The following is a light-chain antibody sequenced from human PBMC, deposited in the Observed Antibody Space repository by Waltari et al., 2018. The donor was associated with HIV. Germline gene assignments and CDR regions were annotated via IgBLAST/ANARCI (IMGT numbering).Light chain of an antibody. J-gene: IGLJ2*01. V-gene: IGLV2-8*01. CDR2: DIY. CDR3: SSYAGSKNRVV. CDR1: SSDVGSSDY. Sequence: QSALTQSPPASGSPGQAVPISCSGTSSDVGSSDYVSWYQQYPGKAPKLIIYDIYKRPSGVPHRFSGSKSGNTASLTVSGLQAEDEANYYCSSYAGSKNRVVFGGGTFLTVL.